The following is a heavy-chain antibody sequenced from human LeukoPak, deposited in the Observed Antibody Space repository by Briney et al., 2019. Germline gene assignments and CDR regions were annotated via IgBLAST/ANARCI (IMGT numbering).Heavy chain of an antibody. CDR2: IYYSGST. V-gene: IGHV4-34*01. CDR3: ARERSLVVDY. Sequence: SETLSLTCAVYGGSFSGYYWSWIRQPPGKGLEWIGSIYYSGSTYYNPSLKSRVTISVDTSKNQFSLKLSSVTAADTAVYYCARERSLVVDYWGQGTLVTVSS. J-gene: IGHJ4*02. CDR1: GGSFSGYY. D-gene: IGHD2-15*01.